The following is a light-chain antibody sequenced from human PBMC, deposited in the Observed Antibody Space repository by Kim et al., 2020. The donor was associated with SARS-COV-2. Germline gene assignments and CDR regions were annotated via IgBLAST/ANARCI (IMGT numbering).Light chain of an antibody. V-gene: IGLV1-44*01. CDR3: GAWDDGMNGLWV. J-gene: IGLJ3*02. CDR2: GDN. CDR1: RSNIGSNA. Sequence: QSVLTQSPSASGTPGQRVTISCSGSRSNIGSNAVSWYQQLPGTAPKLLIFGDNQRPSGVPDRFSGAKSGTSASLAISGLQSQDEADYYCGAWDDGMNGLWVFGAGTQLTVL.